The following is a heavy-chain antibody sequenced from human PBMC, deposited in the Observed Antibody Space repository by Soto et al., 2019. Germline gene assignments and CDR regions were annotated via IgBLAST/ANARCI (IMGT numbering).Heavy chain of an antibody. CDR3: ARTRYDFWSGNWFDP. J-gene: IGHJ5*02. CDR2: INHSGST. CDR1: GGSFSGYY. V-gene: IGHV4-34*01. D-gene: IGHD3-3*01. Sequence: SETLSLTXAVYGGSFSGYYWSWIRQPPGKGLEWIGEINHSGSTNYNPSLKSRVTISVDTSKNQFSLKLSSVTAADTAVYYCARTRYDFWSGNWFDPWGQGTLVTAPQ.